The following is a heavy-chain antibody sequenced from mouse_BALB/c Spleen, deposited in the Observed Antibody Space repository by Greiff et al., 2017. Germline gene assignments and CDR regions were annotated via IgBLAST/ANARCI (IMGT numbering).Heavy chain of an antibody. CDR1: GFTFSSYG. CDR3: ARDGSSVFDY. J-gene: IGHJ2*01. CDR2: ISSGGSYT. V-gene: IGHV5-6*01. Sequence: DVQLVESGGDLVKPGGSLKLSCAASGFTFSSYGMSWVRQTPDKRLEWVATISSGGSYTYYPDSVKGRFTISRDNPKNTLFLQMTSLRSEDTAMYYCARDGSSVFDYWGQGTTLTVSS. D-gene: IGHD1-1*01.